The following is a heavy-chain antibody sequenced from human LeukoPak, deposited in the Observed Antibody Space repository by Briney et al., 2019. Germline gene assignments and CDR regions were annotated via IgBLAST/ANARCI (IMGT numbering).Heavy chain of an antibody. CDR1: GFTFSTYA. CDR2: ISGSGRSGT. CDR3: AKAPGGGNWN. Sequence: GGSLRLSCVASGFTFSTYAMTWVRQAPGKGLEWVSVISGSGRSGTNYEDSVKGRFTISRDNSKNTLYLQMNSLRVEDTAIYYCAKAPGGGNWNWGQGTLVTVPS. J-gene: IGHJ4*02. V-gene: IGHV3-23*01. D-gene: IGHD4-23*01.